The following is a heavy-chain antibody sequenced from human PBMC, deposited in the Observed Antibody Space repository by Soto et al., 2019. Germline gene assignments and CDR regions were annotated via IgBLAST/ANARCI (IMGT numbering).Heavy chain of an antibody. CDR1: GGSISSGDYY. CDR3: ARDASPEGYCTNGVCLSNWFDP. J-gene: IGHJ5*02. V-gene: IGHV4-30-4*01. D-gene: IGHD2-8*01. Sequence: SETLSLTCTVSGGSISSGDYYWSWIRQPPGKGLEWIGYIYYSGSTYYNPSLKSRVTISVDTSKNQFSLKLSSVTAADTAVYYCARDASPEGYCTNGVCLSNWFDPWGQGTLVTVSS. CDR2: IYYSGST.